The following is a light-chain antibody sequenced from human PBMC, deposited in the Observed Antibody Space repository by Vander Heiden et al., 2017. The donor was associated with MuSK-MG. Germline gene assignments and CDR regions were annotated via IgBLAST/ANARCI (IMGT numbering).Light chain of an antibody. CDR2: DES. V-gene: IGKV1-33*01. CDR3: QQYEDLPPT. J-gene: IGKJ4*02. CDR1: QDIRNY. Sequence: DIQVTHSPPSLSASVGVRVTITCQASQDIRNYLNWYQQKPRKAAKLLIHDESNVERGVPSRVSGSGAGTDCTCTISSLQPEDSATDSWQQYEDLPPTFGGGTKVEIK.